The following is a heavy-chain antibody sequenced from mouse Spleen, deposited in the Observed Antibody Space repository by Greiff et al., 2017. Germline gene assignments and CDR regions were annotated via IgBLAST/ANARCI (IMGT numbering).Heavy chain of an antibody. D-gene: IGHD1-1*01. Sequence: EVKLVESGGGLVKPGGSLKLSCAASGFTFSDYGMHWVRQAPEKGLEWVAYISTGSSTIYYADTVKGRFTISRDTAKNTLFLQMTRRRSEYKAMYYCARVGSSSYYFDYWGQGTTLTVSS. CDR3: ARVGSSSYYFDY. J-gene: IGHJ2*01. V-gene: IGHV5-17*01. CDR2: ISTGSSTI. CDR1: GFTFSDYG.